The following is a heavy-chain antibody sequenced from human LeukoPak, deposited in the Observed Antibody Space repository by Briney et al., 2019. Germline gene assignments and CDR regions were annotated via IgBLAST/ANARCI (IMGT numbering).Heavy chain of an antibody. D-gene: IGHD3-10*01. CDR3: ARWGSGSFYNLDY. J-gene: IGHJ4*02. Sequence: PSETLSLTCTVSGVSVSSYHWSWIRQPPGKGLEWIAYTYYSGDTNYSPSLKSRLTMSLDTSKNQFSLKLTSVTAADTAVYYCARWGSGSFYNLDYWGQGILVTVSS. V-gene: IGHV4-59*08. CDR2: TYYSGDT. CDR1: GVSVSSYH.